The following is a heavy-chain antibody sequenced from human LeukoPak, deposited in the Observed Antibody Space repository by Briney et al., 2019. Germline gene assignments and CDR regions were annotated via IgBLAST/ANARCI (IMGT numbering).Heavy chain of an antibody. CDR1: GFTFDDYT. CDR3: AKDFGYSSSWYLDY. V-gene: IGHV3-43*01. D-gene: IGHD6-13*01. CDR2: ISWDGGST. J-gene: IGHJ4*02. Sequence: PGGSLRLSCAASGFTFDDYTMHWVRQAPGKGLEWVSLISWDGGSTYYADSVKGRFTISRDNSKNSLYLQMNSLRTEDTALYYCAKDFGYSSSWYLDYWGQGTLVTVSS.